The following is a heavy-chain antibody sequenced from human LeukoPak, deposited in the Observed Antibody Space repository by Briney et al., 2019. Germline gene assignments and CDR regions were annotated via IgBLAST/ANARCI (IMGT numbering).Heavy chain of an antibody. V-gene: IGHV4-59*01. CDR3: ARGRVSSSTWYSTYYYYFYMDV. J-gene: IGHJ6*03. D-gene: IGHD1-1*01. CDR1: DDSITMYY. Sequence: KPSETLSLTCSVSDDSITMYYWTWIRQPPGKGLEWIGYVDHTGSTNFNPSLNGRVSISRDTTKNLFSLRLRSVTAADTAVCFCARGRVSSSTWYSTYYYYFYMDVWGKGTTVTVSS. CDR2: VDHTGST.